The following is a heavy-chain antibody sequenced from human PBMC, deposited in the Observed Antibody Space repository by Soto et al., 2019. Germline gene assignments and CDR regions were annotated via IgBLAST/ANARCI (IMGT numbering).Heavy chain of an antibody. Sequence: QVQLVESGGDVVQPGGSLRLSCTGSGFTFRDYGMHWVRQAPGKGLEWVAVIWYDGSNKYYVDSVKGRFTISRDNSKNTLYLQMNSLSAEDTAVYYCARGNYERSGFPDFWGQGTLVTVSS. J-gene: IGHJ4*02. CDR3: ARGNYERSGFPDF. CDR1: GFTFRDYG. CDR2: IWYDGSNK. D-gene: IGHD3-22*01. V-gene: IGHV3-33*01.